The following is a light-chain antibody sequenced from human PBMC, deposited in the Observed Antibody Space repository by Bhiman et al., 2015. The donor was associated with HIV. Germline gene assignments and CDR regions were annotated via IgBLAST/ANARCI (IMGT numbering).Light chain of an antibody. CDR2: EVS. Sequence: QSALTQSASVSGSPGQSITISCTGTSSDVGDYDYVSWYQQHPGQAPKLMIYEVSKRPSGVPDRFSGSKSGNTASLTVSGLQAEDEADYYCSSYAGSNNYVVFGGGTKLTVL. V-gene: IGLV2-8*01. J-gene: IGLJ2*01. CDR1: SSDVGDYDY. CDR3: SSYAGSNNYVV.